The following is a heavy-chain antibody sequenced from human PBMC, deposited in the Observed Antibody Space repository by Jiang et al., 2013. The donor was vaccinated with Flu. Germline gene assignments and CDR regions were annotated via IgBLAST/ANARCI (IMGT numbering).Heavy chain of an antibody. D-gene: IGHD6-13*01. Sequence: HSGSTNYNPSLKSRVTISVDTSKNQFSLKLSSVTAADTAVYYCARGHRIAAAGIIYYFDYWGQGTLVTVSS. V-gene: IGHV4-34*01. J-gene: IGHJ4*02. CDR3: ARGHRIAAAGIIYYFDY. CDR2: HSGST.